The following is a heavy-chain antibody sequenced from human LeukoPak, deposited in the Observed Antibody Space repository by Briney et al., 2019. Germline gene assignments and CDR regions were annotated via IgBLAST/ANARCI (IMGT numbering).Heavy chain of an antibody. V-gene: IGHV4-59*08. CDR3: ARAGYSYGTGYYFDP. CDR2: IYYSGST. Sequence: SETLSLTCTVSGGSLSTFYWSWIRQPPGKGLEWVGYIYYSGSTKYNPSLKSRVTISVDTSKNQFSLKLSSVTGADTAVYYCARAGYSYGTGYYFDPWGQGTLVTVSS. CDR1: GGSLSTFY. D-gene: IGHD5-18*01. J-gene: IGHJ4*02.